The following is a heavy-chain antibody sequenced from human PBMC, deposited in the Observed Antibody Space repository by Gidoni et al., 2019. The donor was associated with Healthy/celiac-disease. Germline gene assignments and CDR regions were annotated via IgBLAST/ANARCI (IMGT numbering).Heavy chain of an antibody. J-gene: IGHJ4*02. D-gene: IGHD7-27*01. CDR1: GGSISSSSYY. CDR2: IYYSGST. CDR3: ARRANWGPFDY. V-gene: IGHV4-39*01. Sequence: QLQLQESGPGLVKPSETLSLTCTVSGGSISSSSYYWGWIRQPPGKGLEWIGSIYYSGSTYYNPSLKSRVTISVDTSKNQFSLKLSSVTAADTAVYYCARRANWGPFDYWGQGTLVTVSS.